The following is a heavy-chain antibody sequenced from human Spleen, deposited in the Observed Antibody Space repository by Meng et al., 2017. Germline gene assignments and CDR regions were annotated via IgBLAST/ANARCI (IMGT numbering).Heavy chain of an antibody. V-gene: IGHV4-34*01. CDR2: INHSGTT. CDR1: SGSFSGYY. J-gene: IGHJ4*02. Sequence: QVQLQLWGAGLLRPSEPLSLTCAVFSGSFSGYYWSWIRQPPGKGLEWIGEINHSGTTNYNPSLKSRVTISIDTSKIQFSLKLSSVTAADTAVYYCARLIYSHGGFDSWGQGTLVTVSS. CDR3: ARLIYSHGGFDS. D-gene: IGHD5-18*01.